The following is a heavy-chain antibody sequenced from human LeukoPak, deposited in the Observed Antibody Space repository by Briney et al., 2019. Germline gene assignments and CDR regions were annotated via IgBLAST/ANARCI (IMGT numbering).Heavy chain of an antibody. CDR3: ARDSRLLGYCTNGVCYSGY. Sequence: ASVKVSCKASGYTFTSYGISWVRQAPGQGLEWMGWISAYNGNTNYAQKLQGRVTMTTDTSTSTAYMELRSRRSDDTAVYYCARDSRLLGYCTNGVCYSGYWGQGTLVTVSS. CDR1: GYTFTSYG. J-gene: IGHJ4*02. D-gene: IGHD2-8*01. CDR2: ISAYNGNT. V-gene: IGHV1-18*01.